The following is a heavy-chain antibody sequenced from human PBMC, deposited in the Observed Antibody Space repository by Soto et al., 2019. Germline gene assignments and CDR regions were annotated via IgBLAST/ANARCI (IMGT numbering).Heavy chain of an antibody. D-gene: IGHD3-3*01. Sequence: ASVKVSCKASGYTFTSYGISWVRQAPGQGLEWMGWISAYNGNTNYAQKLQGRVTITADKSTSTAYMELSSLRSEDTAVYYCGVSLLRFLGIDYWGQGTLVTVSS. J-gene: IGHJ4*02. CDR2: ISAYNGNT. V-gene: IGHV1-18*01. CDR3: GVSLLRFLGIDY. CDR1: GYTFTSYG.